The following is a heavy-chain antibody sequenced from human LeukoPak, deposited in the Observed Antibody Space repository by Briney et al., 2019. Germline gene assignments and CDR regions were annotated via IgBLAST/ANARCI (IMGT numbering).Heavy chain of an antibody. J-gene: IGHJ5*02. V-gene: IGHV3-49*04. CDR1: GFTFSSYS. Sequence: GGSLRLSCAASGFTFSSYSMNWVRQAPGKGLEWVGFIRSKAYGGTTEYAASVKGRFTISRDDSKSIAYLQMNSLKTEDTAVYYCTRDLGYSYGYEWFDPWGQGTLVTVSS. CDR2: IRSKAYGGTT. CDR3: TRDLGYSYGYEWFDP. D-gene: IGHD5-18*01.